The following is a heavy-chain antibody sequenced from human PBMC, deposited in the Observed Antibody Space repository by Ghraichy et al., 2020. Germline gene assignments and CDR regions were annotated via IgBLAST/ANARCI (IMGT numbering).Heavy chain of an antibody. Sequence: GGSLRLSCAASGFTFDDYTMHWVRQAPGKGLEWVSLVSWDGGSTFYADSVKGRFTISRDNTGNSLYLQMNSLRTDDTALYFCAKGIGVLYYDGMDVWGQGTTVTFSS. CDR2: VSWDGGST. J-gene: IGHJ6*02. CDR3: AKGIGVLYYDGMDV. V-gene: IGHV3-43*01. D-gene: IGHD3-16*01. CDR1: GFTFDDYT.